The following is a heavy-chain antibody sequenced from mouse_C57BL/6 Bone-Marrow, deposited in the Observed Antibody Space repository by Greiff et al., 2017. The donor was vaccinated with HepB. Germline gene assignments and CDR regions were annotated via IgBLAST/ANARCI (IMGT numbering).Heavy chain of an antibody. CDR1: GFTFSDYY. CDR3: ARFYDYDEGAWFAY. J-gene: IGHJ3*01. D-gene: IGHD2-4*01. V-gene: IGHV5-12*01. CDR2: ISNGGGST. Sequence: EVKLVESGGGLVQPGGSLKLSCAASGFTFSDYYMYWVRQTPEKRLEWVAYISNGGGSTYYPDTVKGRFTISRDNAKNTLYLQMSRLKSEDTAMYYCARFYDYDEGAWFAYWGQGTLVTVSA.